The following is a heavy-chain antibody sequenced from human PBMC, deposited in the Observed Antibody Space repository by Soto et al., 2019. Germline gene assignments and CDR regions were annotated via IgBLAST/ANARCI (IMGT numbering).Heavy chain of an antibody. CDR2: IKSKTDGGTT. Sequence: GGSLRLSCAASGFTFSSNYMSWVRQAPGKGLEWVGRIKSKTDGGTTDYAAPVKGRFTISRDDSKNTLYLQMNSLKTEDTAVYYCTRFSAKFDYWGQGTLVTVSS. CDR3: TRFSAKFDY. CDR1: GFTFSSNY. V-gene: IGHV3-15*07. D-gene: IGHD3-10*01. J-gene: IGHJ4*02.